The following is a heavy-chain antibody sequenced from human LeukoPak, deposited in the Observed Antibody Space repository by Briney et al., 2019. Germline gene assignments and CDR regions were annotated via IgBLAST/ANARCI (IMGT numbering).Heavy chain of an antibody. CDR3: ARWGVRGFAY. J-gene: IGHJ4*02. V-gene: IGHV4-34*01. CDR1: GGSFSGYY. CDR2: INHSGST. Sequence: SETLSLTCAVYGGSFSGYYWSWIRRPPGKGLEWIGEINHSGSTNYNPSLKSRVTISVDTSKNQFSLKLSSVTAADTAVYYCARWGVRGFAYWGQGTLVTVSS. D-gene: IGHD3-10*01.